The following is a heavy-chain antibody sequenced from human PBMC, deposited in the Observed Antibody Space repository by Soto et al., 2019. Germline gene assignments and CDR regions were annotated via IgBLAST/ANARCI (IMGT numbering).Heavy chain of an antibody. CDR2: IYYSGST. D-gene: IGHD2-21*01. V-gene: IGHV4-39*01. CDR1: GVSISSSSYY. CDR3: ARHIRGNSCMDV. J-gene: IGHJ6*02. Sequence: PSETLSLTCTVSGVSISSSSYYWGWIRQPPGKGLECIGSIYYSGSTSYNPSLKSRVTISVDTSKNQFSLKLSSVTAADTAVYYCARHIRGNSCMDVWGQGTTVTVSS.